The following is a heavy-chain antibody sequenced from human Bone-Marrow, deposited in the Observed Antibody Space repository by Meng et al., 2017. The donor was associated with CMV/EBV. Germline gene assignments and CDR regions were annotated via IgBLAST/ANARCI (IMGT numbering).Heavy chain of an antibody. CDR3: AKPFGVARLTNYGMDV. D-gene: IGHD3-3*01. CDR2: IRYDGSNK. Sequence: GGSLRLSCAASGFTFSSYGMHWVRQAPGKGLEWVAFIRYDGSNKYYADSVKGRFTISRDNSKNTPYLQMNSLRAEDTAVYYCAKPFGVARLTNYGMDVWGQGTTVTVSS. V-gene: IGHV3-30*02. J-gene: IGHJ6*02. CDR1: GFTFSSYG.